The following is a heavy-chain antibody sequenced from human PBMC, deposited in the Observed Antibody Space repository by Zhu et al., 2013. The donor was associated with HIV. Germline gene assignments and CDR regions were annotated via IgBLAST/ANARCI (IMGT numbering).Heavy chain of an antibody. CDR3: AETYDYEWDDGVLTS. CDR1: GDSISNFKW. Sequence: QVQLQESGPGLVKPSGTLSLTCAVSGDSISNFKWWSWVRQPPGKGLEWIGEVYRDGNTHYDPSLQSRVTISIDKSKNQFSLELTSVTAADTAAYYCAETYDYEWDDGVLTSWGQGIRGHRLL. V-gene: IGHV4-4*02. CDR2: VYRDGNT. J-gene: IGHJ4*02. D-gene: IGHD4-17*01.